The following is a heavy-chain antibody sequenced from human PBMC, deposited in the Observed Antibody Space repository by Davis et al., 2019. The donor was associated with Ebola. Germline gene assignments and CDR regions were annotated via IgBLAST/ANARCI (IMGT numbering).Heavy chain of an antibody. V-gene: IGHV3-21*01. CDR1: GFTFSSYS. CDR3: ARSYYDSSGFRHPNAFDI. J-gene: IGHJ3*02. D-gene: IGHD3-22*01. CDR2: ISSSSSYI. Sequence: GESLKISCAASGFTFSSYSMNWVRQAPGKGLEWVSSISSSSSYIYYADSVKGRFTISRDNAKNSLYLQMNSLRAEDTAVYYCARSYYDSSGFRHPNAFDIWGQGTMVTVSS.